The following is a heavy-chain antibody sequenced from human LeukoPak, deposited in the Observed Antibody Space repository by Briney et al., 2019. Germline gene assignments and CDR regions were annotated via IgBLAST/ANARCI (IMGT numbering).Heavy chain of an antibody. D-gene: IGHD3-16*01. CDR3: AEGSGLRLGAPPGY. V-gene: IGHV3-23*01. CDR1: GFTFSSYA. CDR2: ISGSGGST. Sequence: GGSLRLSCAASGFTFSSYAMSWVRQAPGKGLEWVSAISGSGGSTYYADSVKGRFTISRDNSKNTLYLQMNSLRAEDTAVYYCAEGSGLRLGAPPGYWGQGTLVTVSS. J-gene: IGHJ4*02.